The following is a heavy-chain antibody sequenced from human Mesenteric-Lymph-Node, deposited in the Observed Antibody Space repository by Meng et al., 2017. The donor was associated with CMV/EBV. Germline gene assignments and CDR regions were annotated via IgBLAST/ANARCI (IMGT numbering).Heavy chain of an antibody. D-gene: IGHD3-16*01. V-gene: IGHV4-59*01. Sequence: SETLSLTCTVSGGSISSYYWSWIRQPPGKGLEWIGYIYYSGSTNYNPSLKSRVTISLDTSKNQFSLRLSSVTAADTAVYYCASEGRGESLGMDVWGQGTTVTVSS. CDR2: IYYSGST. CDR1: GGSISSYY. CDR3: ASEGRGESLGMDV. J-gene: IGHJ6*02.